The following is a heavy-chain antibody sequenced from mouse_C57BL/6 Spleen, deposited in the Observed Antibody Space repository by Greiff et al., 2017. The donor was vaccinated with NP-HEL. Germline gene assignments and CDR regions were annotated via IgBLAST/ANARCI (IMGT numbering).Heavy chain of an antibody. D-gene: IGHD2-1*01. CDR3: ARDEIYYGNSGWFAY. CDR2: ISDGGSYT. CDR1: GFTFSSYA. J-gene: IGHJ3*01. V-gene: IGHV5-4*01. Sequence: EVTLVESGGGLVKPGGSLKLSCAASGFTFSSYAMSWVRQTPEKRLEWVATISDGGSYTYYPDNVKGRFTISRDNAKNNLYLQMSHLKSEDTAMYYCARDEIYYGNSGWFAYWGQGTLVTVSA.